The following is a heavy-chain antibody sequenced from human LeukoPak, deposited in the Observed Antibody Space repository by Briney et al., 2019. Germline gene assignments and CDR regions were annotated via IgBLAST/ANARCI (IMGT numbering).Heavy chain of an antibody. V-gene: IGHV4-30-2*01. J-gene: IGHJ5*02. CDR3: ARQREQWLVRWFDP. D-gene: IGHD6-19*01. CDR1: GGSISSGGYY. CDR2: IYHSGST. Sequence: PSQTLSLTCAVSGGSISSGGYYWSWIRQPPGKGLEWIGYIYHSGSTYYNPSLKSRVTISVDRSKNQFSLKLSSVTAADTAVYYCARQREQWLVRWFDPWGQGTLVTVSS.